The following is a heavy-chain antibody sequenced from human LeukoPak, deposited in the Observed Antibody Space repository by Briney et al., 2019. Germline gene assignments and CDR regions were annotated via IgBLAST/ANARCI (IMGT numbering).Heavy chain of an antibody. CDR1: GGSISSGDYY. V-gene: IGHV4-30-4*01. Sequence: SETLSLTCTVSGGSISSGDYYWSWIRQPPGKGLEWIGYIHYSGSTYYNPSLKSRVTISVDTSKNQFSLKLSSVTAADTAVYYCARAPGGYFDYWGQGTLVTVSS. J-gene: IGHJ4*02. CDR3: ARAPGGYFDY. CDR2: IHYSGST. D-gene: IGHD3-10*01.